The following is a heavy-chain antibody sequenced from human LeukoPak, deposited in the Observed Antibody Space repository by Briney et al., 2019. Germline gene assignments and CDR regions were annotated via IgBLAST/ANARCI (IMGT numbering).Heavy chain of an antibody. D-gene: IGHD3-22*01. CDR3: VKDITMIVVVRSDY. V-gene: IGHV3-64D*06. CDR1: GFTFSSYA. Sequence: GGSLRLSCSASGFTFSSYAMHWVRQAPGKGLEYVSGINSNGGSTYYADSVKSRFTISRDNSKNTLYLQMSNLRAEDTAVYYCVKDITMIVVVRSDYWGQGTLVTVSS. J-gene: IGHJ4*02. CDR2: INSNGGST.